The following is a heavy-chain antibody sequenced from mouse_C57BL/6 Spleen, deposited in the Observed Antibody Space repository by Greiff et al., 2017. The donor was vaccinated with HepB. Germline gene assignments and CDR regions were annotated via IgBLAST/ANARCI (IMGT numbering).Heavy chain of an antibody. CDR2: ISSGGDYI. V-gene: IGHV5-9-1*02. D-gene: IGHD2-14*01. CDR3: TGVREYDDGYYFDC. J-gene: IGHJ2*01. CDR1: GFTFSSYA. Sequence: EVKVVESGEGLVKPGGSLKLSCAASGFTFSSYAMSWVRQTPEERLEWVAYISSGGDYIYYADTVKGRFTISRDNARNTLYLQMSSLKSEDTAMYYCTGVREYDDGYYFDCWGQGTTLTVSS.